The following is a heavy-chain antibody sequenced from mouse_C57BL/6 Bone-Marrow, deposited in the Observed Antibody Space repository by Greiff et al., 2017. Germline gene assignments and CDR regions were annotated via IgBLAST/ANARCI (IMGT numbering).Heavy chain of an antibody. D-gene: IGHD2-5*01. CDR1: GFNIKDYY. J-gene: IGHJ3*01. CDR3: ARNYINQAWCAY. V-gene: IGHV14-2*01. CDR2: IDPEDGET. Sequence: VQLKQSGAELVKPGASVKLSCTASGFNIKDYYMHWVKQRTEQGLEWIGRIDPEDGETKYAPKFQGKATITADTSSNTAYLHLSSLSYEDTAVDYCARNYINQAWCAYWGKGTLVTVSA.